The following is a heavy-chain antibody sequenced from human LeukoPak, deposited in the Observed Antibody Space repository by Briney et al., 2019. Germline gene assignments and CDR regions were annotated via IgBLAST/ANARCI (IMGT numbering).Heavy chain of an antibody. CDR1: GFTFSRFA. CDR3: TKDPNGDYVGAFDP. D-gene: IGHD4-17*01. CDR2: ITGSHGRT. J-gene: IGHJ5*02. Sequence: GGSLRLSCEASGFTFSRFAMTWVRQAPGKGLEWVSSITGSHGRTYNTDSVKGRFTISRDNSQNTLYLQMNSLRAEDTAVYYCTKDPNGDYVGAFDPWGQGTLVTVSS. V-gene: IGHV3-23*01.